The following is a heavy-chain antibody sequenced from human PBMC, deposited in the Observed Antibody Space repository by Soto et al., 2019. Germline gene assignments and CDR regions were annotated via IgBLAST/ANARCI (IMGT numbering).Heavy chain of an antibody. V-gene: IGHV1-3*01. CDR2: INAGNGNT. D-gene: IGHD3-22*01. Sequence: ASVKVSCKASGYTFTSYAMHWVRQAPGQRLEWMGWINAGNGNTKYSQKFQGRVTITRDTSASTAYMELSSLRSEDTAVYYCAGDSSGYYYFDYWGQGTLVTVSS. J-gene: IGHJ4*02. CDR3: AGDSSGYYYFDY. CDR1: GYTFTSYA.